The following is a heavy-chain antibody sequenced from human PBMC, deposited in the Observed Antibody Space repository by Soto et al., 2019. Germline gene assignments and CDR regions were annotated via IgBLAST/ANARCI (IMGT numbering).Heavy chain of an antibody. Sequence: GGPLRLSCAASGFNFLTYSLSWVRQAPGKGLEWVASISSSAVYVDYADSMKGRFTISRDNAKNLLHLQMTSLRAEDTATYHCVRDGLDYYDTERLYFDNWGQGTLVTVSS. CDR1: GFNFLTYS. CDR3: VRDGLDYYDTERLYFDN. V-gene: IGHV3-21*01. CDR2: ISSSAVYV. J-gene: IGHJ4*02. D-gene: IGHD3-22*01.